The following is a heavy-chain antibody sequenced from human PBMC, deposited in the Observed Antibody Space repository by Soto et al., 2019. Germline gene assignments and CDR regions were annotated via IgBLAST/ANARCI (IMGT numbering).Heavy chain of an antibody. Sequence: QVQLVQSGAEVKKPGASVKVSCKASGETVTNYDIKWVRQATGQGLEWMGWMNPNSGNTGYAQKFQGRVTMTRNTSISTAYMELSSVRSDDTAVYYCARGLNGMDVWGQGTTVTVSS. J-gene: IGHJ6*02. CDR2: MNPNSGNT. V-gene: IGHV1-8*01. CDR1: GETVTNYD. CDR3: ARGLNGMDV.